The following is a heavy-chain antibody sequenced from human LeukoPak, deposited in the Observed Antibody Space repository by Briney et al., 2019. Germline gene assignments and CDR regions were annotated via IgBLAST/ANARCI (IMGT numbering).Heavy chain of an antibody. CDR3: ARDRWYYGSGSPNDY. CDR1: GYTFTSYA. D-gene: IGHD3-10*01. CDR2: INAGNGNT. V-gene: IGHV1-3*01. J-gene: IGHJ4*02. Sequence: ASVKVSCKASGYTFTSYAMHWVRQAPGQRLEWMGWINAGNGNTKYSQKFQGRVTITRDTSASTAYVELSSLRSEDTAVYYCARDRWYYGSGSPNDYWGQGTLVTVSS.